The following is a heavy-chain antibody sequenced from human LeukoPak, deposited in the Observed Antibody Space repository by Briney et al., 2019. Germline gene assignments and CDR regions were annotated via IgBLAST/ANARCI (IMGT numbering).Heavy chain of an antibody. Sequence: SETLSLTCAVYGGSFSGYYWSWIRQPPGKGLEWIGEINHSGSTNYNPSLKSRVTISVDTSKNQFSLKLSSVTAADTAVYYCARAAYSSGWYSYWGQGTLVTVSS. CDR2: INHSGST. D-gene: IGHD6-19*01. J-gene: IGHJ4*02. CDR3: ARAAYSSGWYSY. CDR1: GGSFSGYY. V-gene: IGHV4-34*01.